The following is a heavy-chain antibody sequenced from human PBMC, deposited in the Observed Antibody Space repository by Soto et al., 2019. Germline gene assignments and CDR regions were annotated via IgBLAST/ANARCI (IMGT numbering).Heavy chain of an antibody. CDR3: ARVECSGGSCYPTFDY. CDR1: GYTFTSYG. CDR2: ISAYNGNT. Sequence: QVQLVQSGAEVKKPGASVKVSCKASGYTFTSYGISWVRQAPGQGLEWMGWISAYNGNTNYAQKLQGRVTMTTDTSTSTAYMELRSLISDDTAVYYCARVECSGGSCYPTFDYWGQGTLVTVSS. J-gene: IGHJ4*02. D-gene: IGHD2-15*01. V-gene: IGHV1-18*01.